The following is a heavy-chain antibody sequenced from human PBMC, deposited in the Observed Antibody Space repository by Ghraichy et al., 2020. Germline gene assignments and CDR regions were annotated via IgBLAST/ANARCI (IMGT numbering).Heavy chain of an antibody. CDR1: GGSVSSGSYY. V-gene: IGHV4-61*01. Sequence: SETLSLTCTVSGGSVSSGSYYWSWIRQPPGKGLEWIGYIYYSGSTNYNPSLKSRVTISVDTSKNQFSLKLSSVTAADTAVYYCASTIFGVVYYYMDVWGKGTTVTVSS. CDR3: ASTIFGVVYYYMDV. D-gene: IGHD3-3*01. CDR2: IYYSGST. J-gene: IGHJ6*03.